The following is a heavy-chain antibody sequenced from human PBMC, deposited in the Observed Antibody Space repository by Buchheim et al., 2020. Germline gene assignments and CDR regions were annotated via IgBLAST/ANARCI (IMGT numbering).Heavy chain of an antibody. V-gene: IGHV3-30*04. CDR2: ISYDGSNK. CDR3: ARDFGGGAYFDY. Sequence: QVQLVESGGGVVQPGRSLRLSCAASGFTFSSYAMHWVRQAPGKGLEWVTIISYDGSNKYYADSVKGRFTISRDNSKNTRYLQMNSLRAEDTAVYYCARDFGGGAYFDYWGQGTL. J-gene: IGHJ4*02. D-gene: IGHD3-16*01. CDR1: GFTFSSYA.